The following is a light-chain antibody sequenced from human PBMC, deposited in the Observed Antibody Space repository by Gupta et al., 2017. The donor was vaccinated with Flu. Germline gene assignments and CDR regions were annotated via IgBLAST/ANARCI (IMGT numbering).Light chain of an antibody. V-gene: IGKV1-39*01. CDR1: QRISSY. J-gene: IGKJ3*01. Sequence: PSSLSASVGDRVTITCRASQRISSYLNWYQQKPGKAPKLLIYAASRLKSGVPSRFSGSGSGTDFTLTISRLQPEDSATYYCQHRDRPFFTFGHGTKLDI. CDR3: QHRDRPFFT. CDR2: AAS.